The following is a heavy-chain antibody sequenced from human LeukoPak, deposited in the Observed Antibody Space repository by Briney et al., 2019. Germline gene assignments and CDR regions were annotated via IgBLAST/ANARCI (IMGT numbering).Heavy chain of an antibody. CDR1: GFTFSSYA. CDR2: ISGSGGST. J-gene: IGHJ4*02. V-gene: IGHV3-23*01. Sequence: GGSLRLSCAASGFTFSSYAMSWVRQAPGKGLEWVSAISGSGGSTYYADSVRGRFTISRDNSKNTLYLQVNSLRAEDTALYHCARAFTIYGDFDYFDHWGQGTLVTVSS. D-gene: IGHD4-17*01. CDR3: ARAFTIYGDFDYFDH.